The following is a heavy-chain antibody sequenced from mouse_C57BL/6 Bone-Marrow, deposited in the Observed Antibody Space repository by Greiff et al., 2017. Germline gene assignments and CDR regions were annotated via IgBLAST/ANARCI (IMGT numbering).Heavy chain of an antibody. V-gene: IGHV1-7*01. CDR3: AMARHLDY. J-gene: IGHJ2*01. Sequence: QVQLKESGAELAKPGASVKLSCKASGYTFTSYWMHWVKQRTGQGLEWIGYINPSSGYTKYNQKFKDKATLTAAKSSSTAYLQLSSLTYEDSAVYCCAMARHLDYWGQGTTLTVSS. CDR2: INPSSGYT. CDR1: GYTFTSYW. D-gene: IGHD2-3*01.